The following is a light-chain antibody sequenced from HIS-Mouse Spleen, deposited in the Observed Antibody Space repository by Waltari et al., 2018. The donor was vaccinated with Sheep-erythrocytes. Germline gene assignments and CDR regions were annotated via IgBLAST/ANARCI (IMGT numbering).Light chain of an antibody. CDR3: CSYAGSSPPWG. V-gene: IGLV2-11*01. CDR1: SSDVGGYNY. CDR2: DVS. Sequence: QSALTQPRSVSGSPGQSVTISCTGTSSDVGGYNYVSWYQQRPGKAPKLMMYDVSKRPSGVSSRFSGSKSGNSASLTIPGLQADDEADYYCCSYAGSSPPWGFGGGTKLTVL. J-gene: IGLJ3*02.